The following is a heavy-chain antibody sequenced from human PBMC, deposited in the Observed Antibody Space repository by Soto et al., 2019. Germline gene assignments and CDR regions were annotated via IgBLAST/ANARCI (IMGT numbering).Heavy chain of an antibody. CDR1: GGSVSSGSYY. V-gene: IGHV4-61*01. CDR2: IYYSGST. J-gene: IGHJ4*02. CDR3: ARGGATVTT. Sequence: QVQLQESGPGLVKPSETLSLTCTVSGGSVSSGSYYWSWIRQPPGKGLEWIGYIYYSGSTNYNPPLKSRVTISVDTSKNQFSLKLSSVTAADTAVYYCARGGATVTTWGQGTLVTVSS. D-gene: IGHD4-17*01.